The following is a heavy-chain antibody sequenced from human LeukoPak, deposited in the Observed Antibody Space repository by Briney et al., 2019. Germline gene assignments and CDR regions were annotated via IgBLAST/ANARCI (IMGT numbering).Heavy chain of an antibody. J-gene: IGHJ5*02. D-gene: IGHD3-3*01. V-gene: IGHV1-2*02. CDR1: GYTFTGYC. CDR3: AREAPRRTYYDFWSGYSPFDP. CDR2: INPNSGGT. Sequence: ASVKVSCKASGYTFTGYCMHWVRQAPGQGLEWMGWINPNSGGTNYAQKFQGRVTMTRDTSISTAYMELSRLRSDDTAVYYCAREAPRRTYYDFWSGYSPFDPWGQGTLVTVSS.